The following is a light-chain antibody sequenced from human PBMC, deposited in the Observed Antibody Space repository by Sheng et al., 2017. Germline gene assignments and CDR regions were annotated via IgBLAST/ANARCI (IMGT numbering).Light chain of an antibody. CDR3: QQYYDTPPLT. J-gene: IGKJ4*01. CDR2: AAS. Sequence: AIRMTQSPSSFSASTGDRVTITCRASQGISSYLAWYQQKPGKAPKLLLYAASKLESGVPSRFSGSGSGTDYTLTITSLQPEDFATYYCQQYYDTPPLTFGGGTKVEIK. CDR1: QGISSY. V-gene: IGKV1-8*01.